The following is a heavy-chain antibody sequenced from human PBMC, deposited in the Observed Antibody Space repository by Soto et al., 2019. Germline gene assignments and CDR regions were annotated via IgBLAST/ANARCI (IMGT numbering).Heavy chain of an antibody. CDR2: ISDDGSRT. D-gene: IGHD3-16*01. V-gene: IGHV3-23*01. Sequence: EVQLLESGGGLVQPGGSLRLSCAASGFSFSTFEMSWVRQAPGRGLEWVSFISDDGSRTYYADAVKGRFTISRDNSKPTLYLQMKSLTAEDTAVYACVKGGWLDFWGQGTLVTVSS. CDR3: VKGGWLDF. J-gene: IGHJ5*01. CDR1: GFSFSTFE.